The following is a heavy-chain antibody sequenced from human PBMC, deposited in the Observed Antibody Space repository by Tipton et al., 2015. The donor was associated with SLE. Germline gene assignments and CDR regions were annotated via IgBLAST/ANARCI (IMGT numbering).Heavy chain of an antibody. Sequence: GLVKPSQILSLTCAISGDSVSSDSAAWNWIRQSPSRGLEWLGRTYYRSKWYNDYAVSMKSRITINPDTSKNQFSLKLSSVTVADTAVYYCAKDYNHDNADYNWGQGTLVIVSS. CDR1: GDSVSSDSAA. J-gene: IGHJ4*02. D-gene: IGHD4-17*01. V-gene: IGHV6-1*01. CDR2: TYYRSKWYN. CDR3: AKDYNHDNADYN.